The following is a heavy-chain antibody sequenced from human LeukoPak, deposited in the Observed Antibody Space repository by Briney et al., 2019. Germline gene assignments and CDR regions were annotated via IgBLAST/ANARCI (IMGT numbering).Heavy chain of an antibody. CDR3: ARRSWGSLRYFEYYMDV. J-gene: IGHJ6*03. CDR2: VYYSGTT. D-gene: IGHD3-9*01. Sequence: SETLSLTCSVSGGSISLSYYYWGWIRQPPGKALEWIGSVYYSGTTSYNPSLKSRVTISVDMSKNHFSLKLSSVTAADTAVYYCARRSWGSLRYFEYYMDVWGKGTTVTVSS. V-gene: IGHV4-39*02. CDR1: GGSISLSYYY.